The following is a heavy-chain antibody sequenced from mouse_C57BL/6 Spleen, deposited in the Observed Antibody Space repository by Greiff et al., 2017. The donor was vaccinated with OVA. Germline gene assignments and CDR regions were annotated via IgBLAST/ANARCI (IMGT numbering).Heavy chain of an antibody. J-gene: IGHJ1*03. V-gene: IGHV10-3*01. CDR1: GFTFNTYA. D-gene: IGHD1-1*01. CDR3: VREGPYYYGSSWGYFDV. Sequence: DVHLVESGGGLVQPKGSLKLSCAASGFTFNTYAMHWVRQAPGKGLEWVARIRSKSSNYATYYADSVKVRFTISRDDSQSMLYLQMNNLKTEDTAMYYCVREGPYYYGSSWGYFDVWGTGTTVTVSS. CDR2: IRSKSSNYAT.